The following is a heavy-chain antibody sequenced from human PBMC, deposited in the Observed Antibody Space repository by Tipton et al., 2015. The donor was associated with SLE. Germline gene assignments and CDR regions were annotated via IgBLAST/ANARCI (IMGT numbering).Heavy chain of an antibody. CDR1: GGSISSNY. CDR3: ARDPHDFWTEYYFDS. Sequence: LRLSCSVSGGSISSNYWIWIRQPPGKGLEWIGYISYGGSTYYNPSLKSRVTISVDTSKNQFSLRLSSVTVADTATYYCARDPHDFWTEYYFDSWGQGTLVTVSS. CDR2: ISYGGST. V-gene: IGHV4-59*12. D-gene: IGHD3-3*01. J-gene: IGHJ4*02.